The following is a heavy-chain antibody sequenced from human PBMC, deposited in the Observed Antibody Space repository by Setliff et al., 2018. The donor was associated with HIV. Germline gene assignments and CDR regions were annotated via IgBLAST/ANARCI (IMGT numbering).Heavy chain of an antibody. CDR3: ARDPGSGWYVNRYLDY. Sequence: PGGSLRLSCVASGFSFSAFSMNWVRQAPGKGLEWVANIKQDGSEKYYVDSVTGRFTISRDNAKNSLYLQMNSLRAEDTAVYYCARDPGSGWYVNRYLDYWGQGTLVTVSS. V-gene: IGHV3-7*01. CDR2: IKQDGSEK. CDR1: GFSFSAFS. D-gene: IGHD6-19*01. J-gene: IGHJ4*02.